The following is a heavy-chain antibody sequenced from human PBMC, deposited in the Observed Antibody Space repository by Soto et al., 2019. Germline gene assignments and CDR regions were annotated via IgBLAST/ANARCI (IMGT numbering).Heavy chain of an antibody. Sequence: ASVKVSCKASGYTFTGYYMHWVRQAPGQGLGWMGWINPNSGGTNYAQKFQGWVTMTRDTSISTAYMELSRLRSDDTAVYYCARGPDNYDFWSGYSNLFDYWGPGTLVTVSS. CDR1: GYTFTGYY. V-gene: IGHV1-2*04. J-gene: IGHJ4*02. D-gene: IGHD3-3*01. CDR2: INPNSGGT. CDR3: ARGPDNYDFWSGYSNLFDY.